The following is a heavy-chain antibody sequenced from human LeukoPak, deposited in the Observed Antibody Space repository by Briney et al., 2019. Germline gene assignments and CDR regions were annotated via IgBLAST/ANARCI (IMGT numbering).Heavy chain of an antibody. V-gene: IGHV4-59*01. CDR1: GGSISSYY. Sequence: KPSETLSLTCTVSGGSISSYYWSWIRQPPGKGLEWIGYIYYSGSTNYNPSLKSRVTISVDTSKNQFSLKLSSVTAADTAVYYCARDHGGYCSSTSCYNWFDPWGQGTLVTVSS. CDR3: ARDHGGYCSSTSCYNWFDP. D-gene: IGHD2-2*01. J-gene: IGHJ5*02. CDR2: IYYSGST.